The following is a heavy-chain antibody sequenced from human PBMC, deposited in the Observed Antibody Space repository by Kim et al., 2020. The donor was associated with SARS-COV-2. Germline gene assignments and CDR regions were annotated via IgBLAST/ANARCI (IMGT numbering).Heavy chain of an antibody. CDR2: IRDIGGST. V-gene: IGHV3-23*01. Sequence: GGSLRLSCAASGFTFSNYAMSWVRQAPGKGLEWVSLIRDIGGSTYYADSVQGRFTISRDNSKNTLYLQMNSLRAEDTAIYYCAKDLTITSGSAYGMDVWGQGTTVTVSS. J-gene: IGHJ6*02. CDR1: GFTFSNYA. CDR3: AKDLTITSGSAYGMDV. D-gene: IGHD1-1*01.